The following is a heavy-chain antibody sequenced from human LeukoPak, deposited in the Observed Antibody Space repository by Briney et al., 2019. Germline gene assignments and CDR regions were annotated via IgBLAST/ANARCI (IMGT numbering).Heavy chain of an antibody. V-gene: IGHV3-30*18. CDR1: GFTFSAYG. CDR3: AKELTRPNRPVAGLNY. CDR2: ISYDGSNK. Sequence: GGSLRLSCAASGFTFSAYGMHWVRQAPGKGLEWVAIISYDGSNKYYPDSVKGRFTISRDDSKNTLYLQMNSLRTEDTAVYYCAKELTRPNRPVAGLNYWGQGTLVTVSS. D-gene: IGHD6-19*01. J-gene: IGHJ4*02.